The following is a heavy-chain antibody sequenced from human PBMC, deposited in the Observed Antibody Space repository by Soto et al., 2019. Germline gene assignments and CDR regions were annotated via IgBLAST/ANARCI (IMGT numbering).Heavy chain of an antibody. V-gene: IGHV1-69*02. Sequence: GASVKVSCKASGGTFSSYSISWMRQAPGQGLEWMGRIIPILGIANYAQKFQGRVTINADKSTSTAYMELSSLRSEDTAMYYCARGSRVRGVKQQRFSVETYYYGMDVWGQGTTVTVSS. CDR3: ARGSRVRGVKQQRFSVETYYYGMDV. CDR1: GGTFSSYS. CDR2: IIPILGIA. D-gene: IGHD3-10*01. J-gene: IGHJ6*02.